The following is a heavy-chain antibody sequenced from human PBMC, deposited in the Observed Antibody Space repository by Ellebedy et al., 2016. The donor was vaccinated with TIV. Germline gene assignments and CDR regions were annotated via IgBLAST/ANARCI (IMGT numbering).Heavy chain of an antibody. CDR3: ARGIKYYYDSSGYPGGWWAFDY. V-gene: IGHV4-30-4*01. CDR2: IYYSGST. D-gene: IGHD3-22*01. Sequence: MPSETLSLTCTVSGGSISNGDYYWSWIRQPPGKGLEWIGYIYYSGSTYYNPSLKSRVTISVDTSKNQFSLKLSSVTAADTAVYYCARGIKYYYDSSGYPGGWWAFDYWGQGILVTVSS. J-gene: IGHJ4*02. CDR1: GGSISNGDYY.